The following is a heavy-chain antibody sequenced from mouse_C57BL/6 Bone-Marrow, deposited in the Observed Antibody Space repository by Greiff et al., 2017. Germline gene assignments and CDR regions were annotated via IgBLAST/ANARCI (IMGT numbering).Heavy chain of an antibody. CDR2: IWWDDDK. CDR1: GFSLSTFGMG. V-gene: IGHV8-8*01. Sequence: QVTLKVSGPGILQPSQTLSLTCSFSGFSLSTFGMGVGWIRHPSGKGLEWLAHIWWDDDKYYNPALKSRLTISKDTSKNQVSLKIANVDTADTATYYCARIRDYDYDEAWFAYWGQGTLVTVSA. CDR3: ARIRDYDYDEAWFAY. J-gene: IGHJ3*01. D-gene: IGHD2-4*01.